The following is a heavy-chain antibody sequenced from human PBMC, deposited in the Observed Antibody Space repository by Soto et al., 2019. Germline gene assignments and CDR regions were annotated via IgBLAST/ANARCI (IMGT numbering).Heavy chain of an antibody. V-gene: IGHV3-66*01. Sequence: EVQLVESGGGLVQPGGSLRLSCAASGFTVSSNYMSWVRQAPGKGLEWVSVIYSGGSTYYADSVKGRFTISRDNSKNTLYLQMDSRRAEETAVYYCARGGGDWSGGSCYFWRSYFDYWGQGTLVTVSS. CDR2: IYSGGST. CDR3: ARGGGDWSGGSCYFWRSYFDY. D-gene: IGHD2-15*01. CDR1: GFTVSSNY. J-gene: IGHJ4*02.